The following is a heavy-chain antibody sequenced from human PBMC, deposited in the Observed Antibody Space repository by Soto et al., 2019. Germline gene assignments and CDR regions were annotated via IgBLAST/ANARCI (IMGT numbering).Heavy chain of an antibody. J-gene: IGHJ6*02. CDR1: GFTFSTSA. D-gene: IGHD3-3*01. CDR3: AKGPTIFGAVISFDYYYGMYV. Sequence: PGGSLRLSCTASGFTFSTSAMSWVRQAPGRGLEWVSGTSGSGAGTYYADSVKGRFSISRDNSKNTLYLQMSGLRAEDAAVYYCAKGPTIFGAVISFDYYYGMYVWGQGTPATVSS. CDR2: TSGSGAGT. V-gene: IGHV3-23*01.